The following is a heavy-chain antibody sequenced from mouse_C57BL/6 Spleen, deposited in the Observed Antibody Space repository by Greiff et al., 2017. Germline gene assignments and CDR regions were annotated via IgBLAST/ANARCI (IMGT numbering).Heavy chain of an antibody. CDR3: ARSDYRGGYFDY. V-gene: IGHV1-19*01. CDR2: INPYNGGT. J-gene: IGHJ2*01. CDR1: GYTFTDYY. Sequence: EVQLQQSGPVLVKPGASVKMSCKASGYTFTDYYMNWVKQSHGKSLEWIGVINPYNGGTSYNQKFKGKATLTVDKSSSTAYMELNSLTSEDSAVYYCARSDYRGGYFDYWGGGTTLTVSS. D-gene: IGHD2-4*01.